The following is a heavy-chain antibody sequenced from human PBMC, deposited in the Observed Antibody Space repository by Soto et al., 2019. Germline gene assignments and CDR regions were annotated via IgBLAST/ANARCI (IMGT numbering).Heavy chain of an antibody. J-gene: IGHJ6*02. Sequence: SETLSLTCTVSGGSISSYYWSWIRQPPGKGLEWIGSIYYSGSTNYNPPLKSRVTISVDTSKNQFSLKLSSVTAADTAVYYCAGEGIAAAGFNYYYYGMDVWGQGTTVTVS. CDR2: IYYSGST. CDR3: AGEGIAAAGFNYYYYGMDV. V-gene: IGHV4-59*12. D-gene: IGHD6-13*01. CDR1: GGSISSYY.